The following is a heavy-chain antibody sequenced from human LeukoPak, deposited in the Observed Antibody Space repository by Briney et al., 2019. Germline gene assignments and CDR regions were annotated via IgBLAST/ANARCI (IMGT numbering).Heavy chain of an antibody. J-gene: IGHJ4*02. CDR1: GFTFSSYE. Sequence: GGSLRLSCAASGFTFSSYEMNWVRQVPGKGLEWVSYISSSGSTIYYADSVKGRFTISRDNAKNSQYLQMDSLRVEDTAVYYCVASSWAYYFDYWGQGTLVTVSS. D-gene: IGHD6-13*01. CDR3: VASSWAYYFDY. V-gene: IGHV3-48*03. CDR2: ISSSGSTI.